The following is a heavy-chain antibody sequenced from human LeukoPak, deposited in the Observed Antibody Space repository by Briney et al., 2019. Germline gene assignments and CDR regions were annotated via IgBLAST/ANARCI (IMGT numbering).Heavy chain of an antibody. Sequence: SETLSLTCIVSGGSTDSYYWNWIRQPPGKGLEWIGYMFYSGTTNYNPSLKSRVTISVDTSENQFSLRLNSVTAADTAVYYCARVRALSYYDSSGDLYYFDYWGQGTLVTVSS. J-gene: IGHJ4*02. CDR3: ARVRALSYYDSSGDLYYFDY. V-gene: IGHV4-59*01. D-gene: IGHD3-22*01. CDR2: MFYSGTT. CDR1: GGSTDSYY.